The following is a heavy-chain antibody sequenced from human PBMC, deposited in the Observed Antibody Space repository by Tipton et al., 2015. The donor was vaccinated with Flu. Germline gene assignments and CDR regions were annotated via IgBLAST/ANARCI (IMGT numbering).Heavy chain of an antibody. Sequence: GLVKPSETLSLTCTVSGGSMSSSSDYWGWIRLPPGKGLEWIGTIYASGSTIYNPSLKSRVTISIDTSKNQFSLNMRSVTAADMAVYYCARRDYSNYVSDPKSWFDPWGQGTLVAVSS. V-gene: IGHV4-39*07. CDR3: ARRDYSNYVSDPKSWFDP. CDR2: IYASGST. CDR1: GGSMSSSSDY. D-gene: IGHD4-11*01. J-gene: IGHJ5*02.